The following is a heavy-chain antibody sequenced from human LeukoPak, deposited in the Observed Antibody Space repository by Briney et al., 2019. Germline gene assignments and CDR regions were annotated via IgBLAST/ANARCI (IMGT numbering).Heavy chain of an antibody. D-gene: IGHD3-22*01. V-gene: IGHV4-30-4*08. CDR2: TYYSGST. CDR1: GGSISSGDYY. Sequence: PSETLSLTCTVSGGSISSGDYYWSWIRQPPGKGLEWIGYTYYSGSTYYNPSLKSRVTISVDTSKNQFSLKLSSVTAADTAVYYCAREWLLESIDYWGQGTLVTVSS. J-gene: IGHJ4*02. CDR3: AREWLLESIDY.